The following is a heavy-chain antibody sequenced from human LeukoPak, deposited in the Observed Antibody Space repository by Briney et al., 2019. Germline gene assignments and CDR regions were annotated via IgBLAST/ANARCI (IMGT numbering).Heavy chain of an antibody. Sequence: GGSLRLSCAASGFIFSNYAMNWVRQAPGKGLEWVSVISDSGGSTYYADSVKGRFTISRDNSMNMLYLQMNSLRAEDTAVYLCVRSAVIPDNWFDPWGQGTLVTVSP. CDR3: VRSAVIPDNWFDP. CDR1: GFIFSNYA. D-gene: IGHD2/OR15-2a*01. J-gene: IGHJ5*02. V-gene: IGHV3-23*01. CDR2: ISDSGGST.